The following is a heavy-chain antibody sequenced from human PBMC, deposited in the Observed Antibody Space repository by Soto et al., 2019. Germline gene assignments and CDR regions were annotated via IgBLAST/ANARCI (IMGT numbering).Heavy chain of an antibody. J-gene: IGHJ4*02. D-gene: IGHD6-13*01. CDR3: ARVGRSFHKKTIDY. CDR2: IYHSGSN. V-gene: IGHV4-4*02. Sequence: QVQLQESGPGLVKPSGTLSLTCAVSGGSISSSNWWSCVRQPPGKVLEWIGEIYHSGSNNYNPSLESRVTISVDKTTDQFSLKLSSVTAADTALYYCARVGRSFHKKTIDYWGPGTLVTVSS. CDR1: GGSISSSNW.